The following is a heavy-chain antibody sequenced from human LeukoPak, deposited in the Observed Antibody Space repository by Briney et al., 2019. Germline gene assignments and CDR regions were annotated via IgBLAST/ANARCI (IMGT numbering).Heavy chain of an antibody. J-gene: IGHJ4*02. CDR1: GFTFSSYG. CDR3: AKEGGSYYPFDY. D-gene: IGHD1-26*01. CDR2: ISYDGSNK. V-gene: IGHV3-30*18. Sequence: GGSLRLSCAASGFTFSSYGMHWVRQAPGKGLEGVAVISYDGSNKYYADSVKGRFTISRDNSKNTLYLQMNSLRAEDTAVYYCAKEGGSYYPFDYWGQGTLVTVSS.